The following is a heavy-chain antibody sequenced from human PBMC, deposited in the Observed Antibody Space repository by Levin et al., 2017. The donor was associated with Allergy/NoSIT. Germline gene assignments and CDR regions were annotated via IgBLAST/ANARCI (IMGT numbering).Heavy chain of an antibody. J-gene: IGHJ4*02. V-gene: IGHV3-74*01. Sequence: GGSLRLSCTASAFTFRNYYMHWVRQAPGKGLVWVSNILNDGTTNYADSAKGGFTISRDNAKNTLYLQMNSLGEEDTAVYFCARGGCDRTSCLDHWGQGILVTVSS. D-gene: IGHD2-2*01. CDR1: AFTFRNYY. CDR3: ARGGCDRTSCLDH. CDR2: ILNDGTT.